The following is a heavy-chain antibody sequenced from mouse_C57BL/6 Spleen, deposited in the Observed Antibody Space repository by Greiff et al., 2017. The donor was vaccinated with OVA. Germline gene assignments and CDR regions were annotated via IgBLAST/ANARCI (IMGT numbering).Heavy chain of an antibody. Sequence: VQLQQSGAELARPGASVKMSCKASGYTFTSYTMHWVKQRPGQGLEWIGYINPSSGYTKYNQKFKDKATLTADKSSSTAYMQLRSLTSEDSAVYYCAYGNYGYFDVWGTGTTVTVSS. CDR3: AYGNYGYFDV. CDR2: INPSSGYT. J-gene: IGHJ1*03. V-gene: IGHV1-4*01. CDR1: GYTFTSYT. D-gene: IGHD2-1*01.